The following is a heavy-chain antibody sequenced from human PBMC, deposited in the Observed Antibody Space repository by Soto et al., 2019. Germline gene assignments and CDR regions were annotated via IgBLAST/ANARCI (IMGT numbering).Heavy chain of an antibody. J-gene: IGHJ3*02. Sequence: GGSLRLSCAASGFTFSSYAMSWVRQAPGKGLEWVSAISGSGGSTYYADSVKGRFTISRDNSKNTLYLQMNSLRAEDTAVYYYAKDRYYDSSGLNDAFDIWGQGTMVTVSS. CDR1: GFTFSSYA. V-gene: IGHV3-23*01. CDR3: AKDRYYDSSGLNDAFDI. D-gene: IGHD3-22*01. CDR2: ISGSGGST.